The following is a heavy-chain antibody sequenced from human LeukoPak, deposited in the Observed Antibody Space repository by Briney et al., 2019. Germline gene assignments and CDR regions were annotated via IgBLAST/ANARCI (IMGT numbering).Heavy chain of an antibody. V-gene: IGHV1-3*03. CDR3: ARDTSGAFDI. CDR2: INAGNGNT. Sequence: ASVKVSCKASGYTFTSYAVHWVRQAPGQRLEWMGWINAGNGNTKYSQEFQGRVTITRDTSASTAYMELSSLGSEDMAVYYCARDTSGAFDIWGQGTMVTVSS. J-gene: IGHJ3*02. CDR1: GYTFTSYA. D-gene: IGHD3-10*01.